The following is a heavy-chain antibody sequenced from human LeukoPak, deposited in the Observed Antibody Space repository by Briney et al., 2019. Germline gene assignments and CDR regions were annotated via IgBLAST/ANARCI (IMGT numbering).Heavy chain of an antibody. V-gene: IGHV1-24*01. CDR3: ATDLAAALKPSGTFDY. CDR1: GYTVTELS. J-gene: IGHJ4*02. CDR2: FDPEDGET. D-gene: IGHD6-13*01. Sequence: ASGKVSCKVAGYTVTELSMHWVRQAPGKGLEGMGGFDPEDGETIYAQKFQGRVTMTEDTSTDTAYMELSSLRSEDTAVYYCATDLAAALKPSGTFDYWGQGTLVTVSS.